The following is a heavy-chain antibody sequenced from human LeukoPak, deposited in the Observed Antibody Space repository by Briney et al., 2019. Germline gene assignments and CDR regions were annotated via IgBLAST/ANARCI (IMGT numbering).Heavy chain of an antibody. V-gene: IGHV3-23*01. CDR2: VSASGVRT. J-gene: IGHJ4*02. Sequence: GGSLRLSCAASGFTFSSYAMSWVRQSPGQGLEWVSAVSASGVRTYYADSVKGRFSISRDNSKSTLSLEMSSLSAEDTAVYYCAKDAGYAYGYHYFDYWGQGDLVTVSS. CDR3: AKDAGYAYGYHYFDY. D-gene: IGHD5-18*01. CDR1: GFTFSSYA.